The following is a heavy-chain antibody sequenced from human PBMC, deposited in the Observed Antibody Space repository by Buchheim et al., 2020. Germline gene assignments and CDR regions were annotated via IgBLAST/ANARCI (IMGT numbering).Heavy chain of an antibody. CDR1: GGSFSGYY. D-gene: IGHD6-13*01. CDR2: INHSGST. V-gene: IGHV4-34*01. Sequence: QVQLQQWGAGLLKPSEPLSLTCAVYGGSFSGYYWSWIRQLPGKGLEWIGEINHSGSTNYNPSLKSRVTISVDTSKNQFSLKLSSVTAADTAVYYCARRKQQLVRYYYYYYGMDVWGQGTT. J-gene: IGHJ6*02. CDR3: ARRKQQLVRYYYYYYGMDV.